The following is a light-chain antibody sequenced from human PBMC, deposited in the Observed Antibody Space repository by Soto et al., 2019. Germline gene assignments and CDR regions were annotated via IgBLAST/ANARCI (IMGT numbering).Light chain of an antibody. J-gene: IGLJ3*02. CDR2: LEGSGSY. V-gene: IGLV4-60*02. Sequence: SVLTQSSSASASLGSSGKLTCTLSSGHSSYIIAWHQQQPGKAPRYLMNLEGSGSYNKGSGVPDRFSGSSSGADRYLTISHLLFEDEADYYCDNWDSASWVFGGGTKLTVL. CDR3: DNWDSASWV. CDR1: SGHSSYI.